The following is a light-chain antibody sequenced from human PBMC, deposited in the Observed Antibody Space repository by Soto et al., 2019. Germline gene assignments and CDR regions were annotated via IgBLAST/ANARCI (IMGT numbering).Light chain of an antibody. V-gene: IGKV3-11*01. CDR1: QSVTNY. J-gene: IGKJ1*01. CDR2: DAS. CDR3: QQYNSYRT. Sequence: EIYLTQVPDALSLSPGQRPTLSCRSSQSVTNYIAWYQQRPGHAPRLLICDASNRATSPAARFSGSGSGTDFTLNISRLQPDDFVTYYWQQYNSYRTFGQGTKVDIK.